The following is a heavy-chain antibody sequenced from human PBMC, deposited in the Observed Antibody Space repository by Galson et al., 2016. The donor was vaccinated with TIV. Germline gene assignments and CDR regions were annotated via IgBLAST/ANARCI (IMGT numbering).Heavy chain of an antibody. CDR2: IIPIFRSP. CDR1: GGTFNIYA. Sequence: SVKVSCKASGGTFNIYAINWVRQAPGQGLEWMGGIIPIFRSPNNAQRFQGRVTITTDESTSTAFVELSSLRSDDTAVYYCARPSDSSWYFDLWGRGTPVIVSS. CDR3: ARPSDSSWYFDL. D-gene: IGHD6-13*01. V-gene: IGHV1-69*05. J-gene: IGHJ2*01.